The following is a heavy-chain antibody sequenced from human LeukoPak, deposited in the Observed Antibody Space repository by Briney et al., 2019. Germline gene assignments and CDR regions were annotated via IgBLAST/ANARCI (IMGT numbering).Heavy chain of an antibody. V-gene: IGHV1-69*05. D-gene: IGHD6-6*01. Sequence: ASVKVSGKASGGTFSSYAISWVRQAPGQGLEWMGGIIPIFGTANYAQKFQGRVTITTDESTSTAYMELSSLRSEDTAVYYCASIAARPGTFQAYYYTDVWGKGTTVTVSS. J-gene: IGHJ6*03. CDR1: GGTFSSYA. CDR2: IIPIFGTA. CDR3: ASIAARPGTFQAYYYTDV.